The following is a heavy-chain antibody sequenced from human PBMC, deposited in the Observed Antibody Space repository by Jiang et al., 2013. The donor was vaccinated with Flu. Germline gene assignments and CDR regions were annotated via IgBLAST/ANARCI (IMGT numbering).Heavy chain of an antibody. CDR1: GFTFSSYA. D-gene: IGHD2-8*01. CDR2: ISGSGGST. V-gene: IGHV3-23*01. Sequence: VQLLESGGGLVQPGGSLRLSCAASGFTFSSYAMSWVRQAPGKGLEWVSAISGSGGSTYYADSVKGRFTISRDNSKNTLYLQMNSLRAEDTAVYYCAKEAIVLMVYGRPAWFDPWGQGTLVTVSS. CDR3: AKEAIVLMVYGRPAWFDP. J-gene: IGHJ5*02.